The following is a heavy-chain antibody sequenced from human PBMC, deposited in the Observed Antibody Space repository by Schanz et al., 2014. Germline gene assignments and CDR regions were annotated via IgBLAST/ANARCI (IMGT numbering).Heavy chain of an antibody. CDR3: ARNYGGHSEESDRYGMDV. D-gene: IGHD4-17*01. CDR1: GYTFTRYY. J-gene: IGHJ6*02. Sequence: QVQLVQSGAEVKKPGASVKVSCKASGYTFTRYYIHWVRQAPGQGLEGMGIINPSGGSTTYAQKFQGRVTMTSDTAASTVDMELSSPRSEDTAVYYCARNYGGHSEESDRYGMDVWGQGTTVTVSS. V-gene: IGHV1-46*01. CDR2: INPSGGST.